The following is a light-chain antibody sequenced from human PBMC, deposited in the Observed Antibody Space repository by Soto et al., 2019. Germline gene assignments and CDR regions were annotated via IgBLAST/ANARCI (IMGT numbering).Light chain of an antibody. Sequence: QSALTQPASVSGSPGQSITISCTGTSSDVGAYNYVSWYQQYPGKVPKLMVYDVSNRPSGVSNRFSGSKSGNTASLTISGLQAEDEADYYCSAYTTSDTPVFGGGTKLTVL. CDR2: DVS. V-gene: IGLV2-14*01. J-gene: IGLJ2*01. CDR3: SAYTTSDTPV. CDR1: SSDVGAYNY.